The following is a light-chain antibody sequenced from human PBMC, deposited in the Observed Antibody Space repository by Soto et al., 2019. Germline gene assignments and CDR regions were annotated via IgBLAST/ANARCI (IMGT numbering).Light chain of an antibody. V-gene: IGKV1-9*01. J-gene: IGKJ4*01. CDR3: QQLNSYPLT. Sequence: DLQLTQSPSFLSASAGDRVTITCRASQGISSYLAWYQQRPGKAPKLLIYAASTLQSGVPSRFSGSGSGTEFTLTISSLQPEDFATYYCQQLNSYPLTFGGGTKVEIK. CDR2: AAS. CDR1: QGISSY.